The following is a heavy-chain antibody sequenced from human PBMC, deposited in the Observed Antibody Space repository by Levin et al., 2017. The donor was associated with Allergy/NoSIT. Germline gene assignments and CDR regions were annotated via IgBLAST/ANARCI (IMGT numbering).Heavy chain of an antibody. CDR1: GGPVHSGSYY. CDR2: VYYSGTT. Sequence: SQTLSLTCSVSGGPVHSGSYYWSWIRQPPGKGLEWIGSVYYSGTTNYNPSLKRRASITIDTSKNQFSLTLSSLTAAGTAVYYCTRDRGSSGWFESWGQGTLVTVSS. D-gene: IGHD3-22*01. V-gene: IGHV4-61*01. CDR3: TRDRGSSGWFES. J-gene: IGHJ5*01.